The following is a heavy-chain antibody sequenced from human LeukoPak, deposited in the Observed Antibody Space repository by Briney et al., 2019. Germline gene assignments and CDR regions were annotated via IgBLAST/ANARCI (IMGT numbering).Heavy chain of an antibody. V-gene: IGHV3-21*01. CDR1: GFTFSSYN. CDR3: ARDLMGHSVYDRGDY. D-gene: IGHD5/OR15-5a*01. Sequence: PGGSLRLSCAASGFTFSSYNMNWVRQAPGKGLEWVSSITSTSSYIYYADSVKGRFTISRDNAKNSLYLQMNSLRVEDTATYYCARDLMGHSVYDRGDYWGRGTLVTVSS. J-gene: IGHJ4*02. CDR2: ITSTSSYI.